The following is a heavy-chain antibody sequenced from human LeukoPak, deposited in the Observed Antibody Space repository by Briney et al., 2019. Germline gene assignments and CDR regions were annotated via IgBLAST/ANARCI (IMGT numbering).Heavy chain of an antibody. D-gene: IGHD6-13*01. V-gene: IGHV3-23*01. CDR2: ISGSGGST. CDR1: GFTFSSYA. J-gene: IGHJ4*02. Sequence: GGSLRLSCAASGFTFSSYAMSWVRQAPGKGLEWVSAISGSGGSTYYADSVKGRFTISRDNSKNTLYLQMNSLRAEDTAVYYCAKDHEPSSSWYVIPLRYFDYWGQGTLVTVPS. CDR3: AKDHEPSSSWYVIPLRYFDY.